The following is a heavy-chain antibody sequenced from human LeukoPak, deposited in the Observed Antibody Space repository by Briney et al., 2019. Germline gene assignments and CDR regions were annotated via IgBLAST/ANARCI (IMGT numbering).Heavy chain of an antibody. J-gene: IGHJ4*02. CDR1: VFTFSIYS. V-gene: IGHV3-48*02. CDR2: MTSDTRTI. Sequence: GGCLRLSCAASVFTFSIYSMNWVRQAPWKGLEWVSYMTSDTRTIHYADSVKGRFTISRDNAKNSLYLQMNSLRDEDTAVYYCARSVEGNFDYWGQGTLVTVSS. CDR3: ARSVEGNFDY.